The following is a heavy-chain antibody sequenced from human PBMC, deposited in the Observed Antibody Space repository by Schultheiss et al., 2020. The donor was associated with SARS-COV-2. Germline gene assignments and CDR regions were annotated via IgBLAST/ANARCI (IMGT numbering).Heavy chain of an antibody. CDR2: ISWNSGSI. J-gene: IGHJ4*02. CDR1: GFTFGDYA. Sequence: GGSLRLSCTASGFTFGDYAMSWFRQAPGKGLEWVSGISWNSGSIGYADSVKGRFTISRDNSKNTLYLQMDSLRAEDTAVYYCAKDSTPPGYSSGLGSDYWGQGTLVTVSS. V-gene: IGHV3-9*01. D-gene: IGHD6-19*01. CDR3: AKDSTPPGYSSGLGSDY.